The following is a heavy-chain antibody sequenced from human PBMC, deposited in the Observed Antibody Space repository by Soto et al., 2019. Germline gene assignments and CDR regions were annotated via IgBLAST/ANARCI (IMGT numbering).Heavy chain of an antibody. CDR2: INPSGGST. J-gene: IGHJ5*02. Sequence: QVQLVQSGAEVKKPGASVKVSCKASGYTFTSYYMHWVRQAPGQGLEWMGIINPSGGSTSYAQKFQGRVTMTRDTSTSTVYMELSSLRAEDTAVYYCARAIAKLPPDPWGQGTLVTVSS. D-gene: IGHD3-10*01. V-gene: IGHV1-46*01. CDR1: GYTFTSYY. CDR3: ARAIAKLPPDP.